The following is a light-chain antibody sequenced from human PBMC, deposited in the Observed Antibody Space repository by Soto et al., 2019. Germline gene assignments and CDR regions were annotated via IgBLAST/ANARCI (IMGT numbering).Light chain of an antibody. CDR3: AAWDDNLNGPL. CDR2: SDD. Sequence: QSVLTQPPSLSGTPGQRGTISCSGSNSNIGRYSVNWYQHFPGTAPKILIHSDDERPSGVPDRFSGSKSGTSASLAISGLQSEDEAEYYCAAWDDNLNGPLFGGGTQLTVL. V-gene: IGLV1-44*01. J-gene: IGLJ3*02. CDR1: NSNIGRYS.